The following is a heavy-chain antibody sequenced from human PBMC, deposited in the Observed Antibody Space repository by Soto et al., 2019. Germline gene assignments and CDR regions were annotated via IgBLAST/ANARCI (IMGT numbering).Heavy chain of an antibody. V-gene: IGHV3-74*01. D-gene: IGHD3-3*01. CDR2: INSDGSST. CDR1: GFTFSSYW. CDR3: ARADYVDFWSGYYWFDP. J-gene: IGHJ5*02. Sequence: GGSLRLSCAASGFTFSSYWMHWVRQAPGKGLVWVSRINSDGSSTSYADSVKGRFTISRDNAKNTLYLQMNSLRAEDTAVYYCARADYVDFWSGYYWFDPWGQGTLVTVSS.